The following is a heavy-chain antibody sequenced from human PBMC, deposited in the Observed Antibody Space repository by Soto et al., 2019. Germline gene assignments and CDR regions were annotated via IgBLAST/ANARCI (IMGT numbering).Heavy chain of an antibody. J-gene: IGHJ4*02. V-gene: IGHV3-7*01. CDR3: VTDLNLQGH. CDR1: GFSFSSVW. CDR2: IKYDGSEE. Sequence: GGSLRLSCVVSGFSFSSVWMTWVRQAPGKGLECVANIKYDGSEEYYVDSVKGRFTISRDNAKNSLYLQMNSLRDEDSAVYYSVTDLNLQGHWGQGTLVTVSS.